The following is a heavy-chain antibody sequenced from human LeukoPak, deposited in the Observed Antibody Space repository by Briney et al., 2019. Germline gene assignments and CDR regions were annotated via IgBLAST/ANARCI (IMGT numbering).Heavy chain of an antibody. J-gene: IGHJ3*02. CDR1: GGTFSSYA. D-gene: IGHD3-22*01. Sequence: SVKVSCKASGGTFSSYAISGVGQAPGQGLEWMGGIIPIFGTANYAQKFQGRVTITADESTSTAYMELSSLRSEATAVYYCALDPRIVVVTDAFDIWGQGTMVTVSS. CDR2: IIPIFGTA. CDR3: ALDPRIVVVTDAFDI. V-gene: IGHV1-69*13.